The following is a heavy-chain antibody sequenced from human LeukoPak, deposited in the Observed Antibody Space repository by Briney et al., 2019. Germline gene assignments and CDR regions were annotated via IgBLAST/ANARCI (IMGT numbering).Heavy chain of an antibody. V-gene: IGHV3-64*01. D-gene: IGHD2-15*01. CDR3: ARGYCSGGSCYFVTSFDY. Sequence: GGSLRLSCAASGFTFSSYAMHWVRQTPGKGLEYVSSISSNGGSTYYANSVKGRFTISRDNSKNTLYLKMGSLRAEDMAVYYCARGYCSGGSCYFVTSFDYWGQGTLVTVSS. CDR2: ISSNGGST. CDR1: GFTFSSYA. J-gene: IGHJ4*02.